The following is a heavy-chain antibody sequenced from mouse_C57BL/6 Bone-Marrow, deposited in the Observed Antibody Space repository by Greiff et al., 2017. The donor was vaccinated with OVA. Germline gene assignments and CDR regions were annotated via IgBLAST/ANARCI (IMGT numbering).Heavy chain of an antibody. CDR1: GYTFTDYE. V-gene: IGHV1-15*01. Sequence: QVQLQQSGAELVRPGASVTLSCKASGYTFTDYELHWVKQTPVHGLDWIGAIDPETGGTAYTQKFTGTAILTADKSSSTAYMELRSLTSEDADVDYSTRGYSDYYAMDYWGRGKAATVTA. J-gene: IGHJ4*01. CDR2: IDPETGGT. D-gene: IGHD2-13*01. CDR3: TRGYSDYYAMDY.